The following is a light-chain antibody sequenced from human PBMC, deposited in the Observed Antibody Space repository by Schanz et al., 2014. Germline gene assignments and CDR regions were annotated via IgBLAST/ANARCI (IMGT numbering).Light chain of an antibody. Sequence: QSVLTQPSSVSGAPGQRVTISCSGSSSNIGAGYDVHWYQQLPGTAPKLLIYDNNKRPSGIPDRFSGSKSGTSATLGITGLQTGDEADYYCGTWDSSLSRVFGGGTKLTVL. CDR3: GTWDSSLSRV. CDR2: DNN. V-gene: IGLV1-51*01. CDR1: SSNIGAGYD. J-gene: IGLJ3*02.